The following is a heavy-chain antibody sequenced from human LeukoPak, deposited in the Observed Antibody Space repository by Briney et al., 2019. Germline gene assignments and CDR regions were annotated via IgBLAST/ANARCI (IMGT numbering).Heavy chain of an antibody. CDR3: ARGRLVVDPFDY. Sequence: GGSLRLSCAASGFTFSSYAMHWVRQAPGKGLEWVAVISYDGSNKYYADSVKGRFTISRDNSKNTLYLQMNSLRAEDTAVYYCARGRLVVDPFDYWGQGTLVTVSS. V-gene: IGHV3-30-3*01. D-gene: IGHD3-22*01. CDR1: GFTFSSYA. CDR2: ISYDGSNK. J-gene: IGHJ4*02.